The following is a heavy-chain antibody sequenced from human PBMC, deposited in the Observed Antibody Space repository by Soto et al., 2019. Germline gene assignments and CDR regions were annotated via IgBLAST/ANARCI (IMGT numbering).Heavy chain of an antibody. CDR3: ARESGDWPLNWVDH. Sequence: PGGSLRLSCAASGLNFSNHWMHWVRQRPGGGLVWVSRITSDGKSTAYAESVKGRFAIPRANAKNTLYLQMNGLTAENMAVYYCARESGDWPLNWVDHWGLGTLVTVSS. D-gene: IGHD2-21*02. CDR2: ITSDGKST. V-gene: IGHV3-74*01. CDR1: GLNFSNHW. J-gene: IGHJ5*02.